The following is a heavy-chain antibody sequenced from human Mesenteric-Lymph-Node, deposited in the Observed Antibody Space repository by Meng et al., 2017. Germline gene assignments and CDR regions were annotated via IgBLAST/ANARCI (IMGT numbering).Heavy chain of an antibody. CDR1: GFTFSSYA. J-gene: IGHJ6*02. CDR3: AKGTDRARRHGSGSYSLYYYGMDV. CDR2: ISGSGGRT. Sequence: GGSLRLSCAASGFTFSSYAMSWVRQAPGKGLEWVSAISGSGGRTYYADSVKGRFTISRDNSKNTLYLQMHSLRAEDTAVYYCAKGTDRARRHGSGSYSLYYYGMDVWGQGTTVTVSS. D-gene: IGHD3-10*01. V-gene: IGHV3-23*01.